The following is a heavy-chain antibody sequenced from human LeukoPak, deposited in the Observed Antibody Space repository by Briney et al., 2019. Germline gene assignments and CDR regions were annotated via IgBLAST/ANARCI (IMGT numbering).Heavy chain of an antibody. D-gene: IGHD3-10*01. CDR1: RFTFSSYS. Sequence: GGSLRLSCAASRFTFSSYSMNWVRQAPGKGLEWVSSISSSGSYIYYADSVKGRFTISRDNAKNSLYLQMNSLRAEDTAVYYCARAMVRGVDWFDPWGQGTLVTVSS. CDR2: ISSSGSYI. J-gene: IGHJ5*02. CDR3: ARAMVRGVDWFDP. V-gene: IGHV3-21*01.